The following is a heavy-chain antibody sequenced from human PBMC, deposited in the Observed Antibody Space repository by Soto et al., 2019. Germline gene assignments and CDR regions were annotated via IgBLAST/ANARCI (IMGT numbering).Heavy chain of an antibody. CDR3: ARVGLEGRSEGYFDY. CDR2: INTQTGGT. V-gene: IGHV1-2*02. Sequence: QVQLVQSGAEVMKPGASVKVSCKASGYTFTDYYMRWVRQAPGQGLEWVGGINTQTGGTNYAQKFQGRVTMTRDTSTTTAYMELSSMTSDDTAVYFCARVGLEGRSEGYFDYWGQGTQVTVSS. D-gene: IGHD2-15*01. J-gene: IGHJ4*02. CDR1: GYTFTDYY.